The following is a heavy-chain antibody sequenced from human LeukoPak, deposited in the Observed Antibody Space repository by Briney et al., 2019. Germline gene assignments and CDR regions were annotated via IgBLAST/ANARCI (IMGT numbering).Heavy chain of an antibody. V-gene: IGHV4-34*01. CDR3: ARGRVVVDY. CDR2: INHSGST. Sequence: SETLSLTCAVYGGSFSGYYWSWIRQPPGKGLEWIGEINHSGSTNYNPSLKSRVTISVDTSKNQFSLKLSSVTAADTAVYYCARGRVVVDYWGQGTLVTVSS. D-gene: IGHD2-2*01. J-gene: IGHJ4*02. CDR1: GGSFSGYY.